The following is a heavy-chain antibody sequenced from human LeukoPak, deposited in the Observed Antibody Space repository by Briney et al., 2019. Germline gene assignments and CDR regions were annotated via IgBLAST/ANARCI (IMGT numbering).Heavy chain of an antibody. CDR2: IGTAGDT. CDR1: GFTFSSYD. Sequence: GGSLRLSCAASGFTFSSYDMHWVRQATGKGLEWVSAIGTAGDTYYPGSVKGRFTISRENAKNSLYLQMNSLRAGDTALYYCAKDIYAAGANWFDPWGQGTLVTVSS. V-gene: IGHV3-13*01. D-gene: IGHD6-13*01. J-gene: IGHJ5*02. CDR3: AKDIYAAGANWFDP.